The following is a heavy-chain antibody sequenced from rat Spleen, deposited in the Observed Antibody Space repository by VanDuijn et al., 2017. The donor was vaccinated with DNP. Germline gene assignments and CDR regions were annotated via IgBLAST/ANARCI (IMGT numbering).Heavy chain of an antibody. V-gene: IGHV5-19*01. CDR1: KFAFSNYG. CDR2: ISHTDDTT. Sequence: EVQLVESGGGLVQPGRSLKLSCAASKFAFSNYGMAWVRQAPKKGLEWVAIISHTDDTTYYPDSVKGRFTISRDNAYSALYLQMNSLKSEDTATYFCTREQHYHFDYWGQGVVVTVSS. D-gene: IGHD1-4*01. J-gene: IGHJ2*01. CDR3: TREQHYHFDY.